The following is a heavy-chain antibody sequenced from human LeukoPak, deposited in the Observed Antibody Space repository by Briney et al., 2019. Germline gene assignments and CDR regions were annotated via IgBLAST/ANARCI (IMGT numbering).Heavy chain of an antibody. CDR2: IYTSGST. Sequence: SQTLSLTCTVSGGSISSGSYYWSWIRQPAGKGLEWIGRIYTSGSTNYNPSLKSRVTISLDTSKNQFSLDLSSVTAADTAVYYCARGPGGSSSSDFDYWGQGTLVTVSS. D-gene: IGHD6-6*01. V-gene: IGHV4-61*02. CDR1: GGSISSGSYY. J-gene: IGHJ4*02. CDR3: ARGPGGSSSSDFDY.